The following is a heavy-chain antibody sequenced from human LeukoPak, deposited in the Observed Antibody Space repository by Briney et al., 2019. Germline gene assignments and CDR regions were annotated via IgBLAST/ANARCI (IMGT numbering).Heavy chain of an antibody. V-gene: IGHV3-30*02. D-gene: IGHD3-3*01. CDR1: GFTFSYYG. J-gene: IGHJ4*02. CDR3: ARDFEWSFDY. CDR2: IRSDGSNQ. Sequence: GGSLRLSCVASGFTFSYYGMHWVRQAPGKGLEWVTFIRSDGSNQYYADSVKGRFTISRDSSKNTLFLQMKSLRPEDTAAYYCARDFEWSFDYWGQGTLVTVSS.